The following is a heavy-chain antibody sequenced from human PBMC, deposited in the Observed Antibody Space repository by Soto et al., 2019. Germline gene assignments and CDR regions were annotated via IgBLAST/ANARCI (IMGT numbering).Heavy chain of an antibody. CDR3: AIDLAAGDY. V-gene: IGHV1-46*01. D-gene: IGHD6-13*01. J-gene: IGHJ4*02. CDR1: GYTFINYY. Sequence: QVQLVQSGAEVKKPGASVKLSCKASGYTFINYYIHWVRQAPGQGLMWMGIFNPTSGSTNYAQKFQGRVTLTMDTSTRTVYMELSSLRFDDTAVYYCAIDLAAGDYWGQGTLVIVSS. CDR2: FNPTSGST.